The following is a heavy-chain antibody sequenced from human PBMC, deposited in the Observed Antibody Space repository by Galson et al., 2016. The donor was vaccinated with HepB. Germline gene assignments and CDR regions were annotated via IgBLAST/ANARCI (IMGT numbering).Heavy chain of an antibody. CDR2: IYSSGST. Sequence: SLRLSCAASGFIVSNDYMNWVRQAPGKGLEWVSVIYSSGSTYYADSVKGRFTLSRDNSKYTLYLQMNSLRAEDTAVYYCARGHVAGNAASDDWGQGTLVIVSS. CDR1: GFIVSNDY. J-gene: IGHJ4*02. CDR3: ARGHVAGNAASDD. D-gene: IGHD6-19*01. V-gene: IGHV3-53*01.